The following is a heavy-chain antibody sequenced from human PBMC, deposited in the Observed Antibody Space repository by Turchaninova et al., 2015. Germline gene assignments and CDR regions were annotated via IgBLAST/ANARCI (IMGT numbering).Heavy chain of an antibody. Sequence: QVQLQESGPGLVKTSETLSLTCTVSGVSVNSYYWTWIRQPPGKGLEWIGYVSYAGTAGYNPSLKSRVSMSIDTSKNEFSLKLRSVTAADTALYYCARETSPSGWHSLDYWGQGNMLIVSS. CDR2: VSYAGTA. D-gene: IGHD6-19*01. V-gene: IGHV4-59*02. J-gene: IGHJ4*02. CDR1: GVSVNSYY. CDR3: ARETSPSGWHSLDY.